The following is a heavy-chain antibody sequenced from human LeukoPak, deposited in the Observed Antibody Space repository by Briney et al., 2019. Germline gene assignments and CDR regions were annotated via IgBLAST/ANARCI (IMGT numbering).Heavy chain of an antibody. CDR1: GFTFSSYE. CDR3: ASSTPGDY. CDR2: ISSSCSTI. J-gene: IGHJ4*02. V-gene: IGHV3-48*03. Sequence: GGSLRLSCAASGFTFSSYEMNWVRQAPGKGLEWVSYISSSCSTIYYADSVKGRFTISRDNAKNSLYLQMNSLRAEDTAVYYCASSTPGDYWGQGTLVTVSS.